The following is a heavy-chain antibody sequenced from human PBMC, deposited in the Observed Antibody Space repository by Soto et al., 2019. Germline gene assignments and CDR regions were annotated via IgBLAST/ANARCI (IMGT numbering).Heavy chain of an antibody. V-gene: IGHV3-21*01. D-gene: IGHD2-2*01. CDR2: ISSSSSYI. CDR1: GFTFSSYS. CDR3: ARDLVVVVVPAAPTLPAHYYGTDV. J-gene: IGHJ6*02. Sequence: KPGGSLRLSCAASGFTFSSYSMNWVRQAPGKGLEWVSSISSSSSYIYYADSVKGRFTISRDNAKNSLYLQMNSLRAEDTAVYYCARDLVVVVVPAAPTLPAHYYGTDVWGQGTTVTVSS.